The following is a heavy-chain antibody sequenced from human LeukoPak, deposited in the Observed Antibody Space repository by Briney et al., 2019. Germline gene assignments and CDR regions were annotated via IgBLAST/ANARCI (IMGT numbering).Heavy chain of an antibody. J-gene: IGHJ3*02. Sequence: SVKVSCKASGGTFSSYAISWVRQAPGQGLEWMGGIILIFGTANYAQKFQGRVTITADESTSTAYMELSSLRSEDTAVYYCARSDILTGYAFDIWGQGTMVTVSS. CDR2: IILIFGTA. CDR1: GGTFSSYA. D-gene: IGHD3-9*01. V-gene: IGHV1-69*13. CDR3: ARSDILTGYAFDI.